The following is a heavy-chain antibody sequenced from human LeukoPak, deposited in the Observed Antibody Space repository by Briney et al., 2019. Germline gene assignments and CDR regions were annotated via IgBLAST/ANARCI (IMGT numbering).Heavy chain of an antibody. Sequence: LSLTCAVSGGSITNHYWTWIRQPPGKGLEWVSGISWNSGSIGYADSVKGRFTISRDNAKNSLYLQMNSLRAEDTALYYCAKGGPYITIFGVVNWGQGTLVTVSS. V-gene: IGHV3-9*01. CDR3: AKGGPYITIFGVVN. CDR1: GGSITNHY. J-gene: IGHJ4*02. D-gene: IGHD3-3*01. CDR2: ISWNSGSI.